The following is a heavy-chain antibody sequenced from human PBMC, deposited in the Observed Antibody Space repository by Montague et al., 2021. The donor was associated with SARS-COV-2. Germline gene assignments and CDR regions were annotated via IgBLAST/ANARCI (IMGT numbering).Heavy chain of an antibody. D-gene: IGHD5/OR15-5a*01. CDR1: GGSMNSYY. CDR3: ARASTYNWFDS. Sequence: SETLSLTCSVSGGSMNSYYWSWLRQTPGKGLEWIGYIYYSGSTNYNPSLKSRVTISVDTSKNQFSLSQTSVTAADTAVYYCARASTYNWFDSWGQGTLVTVSS. CDR2: IYYSGST. J-gene: IGHJ5*01. V-gene: IGHV4-59*01.